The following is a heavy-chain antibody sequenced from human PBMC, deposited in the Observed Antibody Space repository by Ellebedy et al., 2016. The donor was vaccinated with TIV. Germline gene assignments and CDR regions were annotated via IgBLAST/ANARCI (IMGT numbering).Heavy chain of an antibody. Sequence: SGPTLVKPTQTLTLTCTFSGFSLNTSGVGVGWIRQPPGKALECLALIYWDDDKRYSPSLESRLTITKDTSKNQVVLTMTNMDPVETATYYCARAWGGSCFDYWGQGTLVTVSS. CDR1: GFSLNTSGVG. J-gene: IGHJ4*02. CDR2: IYWDDDK. V-gene: IGHV2-5*02. D-gene: IGHD2-2*03. CDR3: ARAWGGSCFDY.